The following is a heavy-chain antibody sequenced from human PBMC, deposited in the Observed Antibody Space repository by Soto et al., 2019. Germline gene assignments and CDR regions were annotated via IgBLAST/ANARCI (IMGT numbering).Heavy chain of an antibody. Sequence: PGGSLRLSCAASGFTFSSYAMHWVRQAPGKGLEWVAVISYDGSNKYYADSVKGRFTISRDNSKNTLYLQMNSLRAEDTAVYYCERDKRFLESLDYWGQGTLVTVSS. V-gene: IGHV3-30-3*01. CDR3: ERDKRFLESLDY. CDR2: ISYDGSNK. D-gene: IGHD3-3*01. CDR1: GFTFSSYA. J-gene: IGHJ4*02.